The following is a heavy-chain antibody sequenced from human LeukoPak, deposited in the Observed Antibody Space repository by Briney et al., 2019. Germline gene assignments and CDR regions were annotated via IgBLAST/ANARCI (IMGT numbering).Heavy chain of an antibody. Sequence: ASVKVSCKASGYTFTSYGISWVRQAPGQGLEWMGWISAYNGNTNYAQKLQGRVTMTTDTSTSTAYMELRSLRSDDTAVYYCARLSGKLTEQDVLGYWGQGTLVTVSS. D-gene: IGHD1-14*01. J-gene: IGHJ4*02. V-gene: IGHV1-18*01. CDR1: GYTFTSYG. CDR3: ARLSGKLTEQDVLGY. CDR2: ISAYNGNT.